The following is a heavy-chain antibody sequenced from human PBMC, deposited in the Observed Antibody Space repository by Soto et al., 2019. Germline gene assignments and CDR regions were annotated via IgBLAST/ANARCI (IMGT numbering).Heavy chain of an antibody. CDR2: INPNSGGT. CDR1: GYTFTGYY. V-gene: IGHV1-2*02. Sequence: QVQLVQSGAEVKKPGASVKVSCKASGYTFTGYYMHWVRQAPGQGLEWMGWINPNSGGTNYAQKFQGRVTITADESTSTAYMELSSLRSEDTAVYYCANNYYDSSGYYDYGMDVWGQGTTVTVSS. J-gene: IGHJ6*02. CDR3: ANNYYDSSGYYDYGMDV. D-gene: IGHD3-22*01.